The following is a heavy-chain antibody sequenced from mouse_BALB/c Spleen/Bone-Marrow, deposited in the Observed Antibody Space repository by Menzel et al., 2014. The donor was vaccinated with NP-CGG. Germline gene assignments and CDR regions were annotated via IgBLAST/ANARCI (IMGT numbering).Heavy chain of an antibody. CDR3: AGSYYGSTFDY. V-gene: IGHV5-6-2*01. Sequence: EVQRVESGGGLVKLGGSLKLSCAASGFTFXSYYMSWVRQTPEKRLELVAAINSYGGSTYYPDTVKGRFTISRDNAKNTLYLQMSSLKSEDTALYYCAGSYYGSTFDYWGQGTTLTVSS. CDR2: INSYGGST. D-gene: IGHD1-1*01. CDR1: GFTFXSYY. J-gene: IGHJ2*01.